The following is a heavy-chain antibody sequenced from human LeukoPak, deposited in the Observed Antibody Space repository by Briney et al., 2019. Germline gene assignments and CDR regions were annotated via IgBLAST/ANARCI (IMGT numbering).Heavy chain of an antibody. CDR3: ARQDTAMDTNYYYYYYMDV. V-gene: IGHV3-7*03. D-gene: IGHD5-18*01. CDR1: GFTISNYW. J-gene: IGHJ6*03. Sequence: GGSLRLSCAASGFTISNYWMTWVRQAPGKGLEWVANIKRDGSEKYYIDSVKGRFTISRDNAQNSLYLQMNSLRAEDTALYYCARQDTAMDTNYYYYYYMDVWGKGTTVTVSS. CDR2: IKRDGSEK.